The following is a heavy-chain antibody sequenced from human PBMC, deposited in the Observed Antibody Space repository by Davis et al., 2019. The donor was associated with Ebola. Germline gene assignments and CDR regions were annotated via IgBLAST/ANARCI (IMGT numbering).Heavy chain of an antibody. CDR1: GFNFNDYE. V-gene: IGHV3-48*03. D-gene: IGHD2-21*01. Sequence: PGGSLRLSCAASGFNFNDYEFNWVRQAPGKGLEWVSYISASGTSIYYADSVRGRFTVSRDNAKNSVHLEMNSLRVEDTAVYYCARERADCGGDCYDYWGQGTLVTVSS. CDR2: ISASGTSI. J-gene: IGHJ4*02. CDR3: ARERADCGGDCYDY.